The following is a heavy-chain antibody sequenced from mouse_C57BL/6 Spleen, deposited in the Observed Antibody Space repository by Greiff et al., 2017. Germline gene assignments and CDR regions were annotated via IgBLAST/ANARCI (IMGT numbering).Heavy chain of an antibody. J-gene: IGHJ3*01. CDR2: IYPGSGST. CDR1: GYTFTSYW. CDR3: ARTGYGNCGPWFAY. Sequence: QVQLQQPGAELVKPGASVKMSCKASGYTFTSYWITWVKQRPGQGLEWIGDIYPGSGSTNYNEKFKSKATLTVDTSSSTAYMQLSSLTSEDSAVYYCARTGYGNCGPWFAYWGQGTLVTVSA. D-gene: IGHD2-1*01. V-gene: IGHV1-55*01.